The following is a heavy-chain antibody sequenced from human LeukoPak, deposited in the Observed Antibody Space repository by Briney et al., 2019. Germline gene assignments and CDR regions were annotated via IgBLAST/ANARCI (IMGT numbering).Heavy chain of an antibody. V-gene: IGHV6-1*01. J-gene: IGHJ4*02. Sequence: SQTLSLTCAISGNSVSSNSVAWNWIGQSPSRGLEWLGRTYYRSKWYNDYAVSVKSRITINPDTSKNQVSLQLDSVTPEDTAVYYCARSTEYYDILTGQFDYWGQGTLVTVSS. D-gene: IGHD3-9*01. CDR1: GNSVSSNSVA. CDR3: ARSTEYYDILTGQFDY. CDR2: TYYRSKWYN.